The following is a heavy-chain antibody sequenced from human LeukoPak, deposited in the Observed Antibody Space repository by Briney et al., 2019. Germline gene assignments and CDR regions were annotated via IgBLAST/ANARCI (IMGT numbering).Heavy chain of an antibody. V-gene: IGHV4-59*01. CDR1: GFTISSYY. J-gene: IGHJ5*02. D-gene: IGHD2-15*01. CDR2: IYYSETT. CDR3: ARVCCSGGNCYSRWFDP. Sequence: PSETLSLTCTVSGFTISSYYWSWLRQPPGKGLEWFGHIYYSETTNYNPSLKSLVTISVDTSKKQFSLKVISVTAADTAVYFCARVCCSGGNCYSRWFDPWGQGNMVTVSS.